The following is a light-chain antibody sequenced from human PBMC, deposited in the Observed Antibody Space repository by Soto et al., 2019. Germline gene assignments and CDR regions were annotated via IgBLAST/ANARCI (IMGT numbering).Light chain of an antibody. CDR2: GAS. Sequence: EIVMKQSPATLSVSPGERATLSCRASQSVSSNLAWYQLKPGQAPRLLIFGASTRATGIPASFSGSGSGTEFTLTISSLQSEEFAVYYCQQYNTWTPITFGPGTRLDIK. CDR3: QQYNTWTPIT. V-gene: IGKV3-15*01. CDR1: QSVSSN. J-gene: IGKJ5*01.